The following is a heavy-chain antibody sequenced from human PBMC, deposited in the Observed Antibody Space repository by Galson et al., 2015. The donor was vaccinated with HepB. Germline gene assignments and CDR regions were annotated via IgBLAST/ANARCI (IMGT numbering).Heavy chain of an antibody. V-gene: IGHV3-30-3*01. Sequence: SLRLSCAASGFTFGSYAMHWVRQAPGKGLEWVAVISYDGSNKYYADSVKGRFTISGDNSKNTLYLQMNSLRAEDTAVYYCARDPVVGAPKLDYWGQGTLVTVSS. CDR2: ISYDGSNK. CDR3: ARDPVVGAPKLDY. J-gene: IGHJ4*02. D-gene: IGHD1-26*01. CDR1: GFTFGSYA.